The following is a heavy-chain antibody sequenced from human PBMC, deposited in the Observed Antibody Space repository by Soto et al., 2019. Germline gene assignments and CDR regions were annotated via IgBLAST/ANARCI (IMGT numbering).Heavy chain of an antibody. CDR3: ARRQTSGYNRYFDS. Sequence: SVKVSCKASGGTFSSNPISWMRQAPGQGLEWMGGTIPTFGAGSYAQRFQGRLTITADKSTNTAYMELSSLRPEDTAVYYCARRQTSGYNRYFDSWGHGTLVTFSS. CDR2: TIPTFGAG. V-gene: IGHV1-69*06. J-gene: IGHJ4*01. CDR1: GGTFSSNP. D-gene: IGHD5-12*01.